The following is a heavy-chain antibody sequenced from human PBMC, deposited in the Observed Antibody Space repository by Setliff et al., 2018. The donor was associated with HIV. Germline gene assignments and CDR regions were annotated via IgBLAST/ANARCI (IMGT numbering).Heavy chain of an antibody. V-gene: IGHV1-3*03. CDR2: INVGKGNT. J-gene: IGHJ4*02. CDR3: AIDGAGGWLRPMPDY. D-gene: IGHD5-12*01. CDR1: GYTFSSYA. Sequence: ASVKVSCKASGYTFSSYAIHWVRQAPGQRLEWMGWINVGKGNTKYSQDLQGRVTITRDTSASTAYMELNSLRSEDTAVYYCAIDGAGGWLRPMPDYWGQGTLVTVSS.